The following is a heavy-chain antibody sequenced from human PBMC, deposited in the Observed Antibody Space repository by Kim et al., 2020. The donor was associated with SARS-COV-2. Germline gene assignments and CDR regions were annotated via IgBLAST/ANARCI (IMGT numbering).Heavy chain of an antibody. CDR3: ARDRYYDSRHDY. CDR2: ISSSSSTI. J-gene: IGHJ4*02. CDR1: GFTFSSYS. D-gene: IGHD3-22*01. V-gene: IGHV3-48*02. Sequence: GGSLRLSCAASGFTFSSYSMNWVRQAPGKGLEWVSYISSSSSTIYYADSVNGRFTISRDNAKNSLYLQMNSLRDEYTAVYYCARDRYYDSRHDYWGQGTLVTVSS.